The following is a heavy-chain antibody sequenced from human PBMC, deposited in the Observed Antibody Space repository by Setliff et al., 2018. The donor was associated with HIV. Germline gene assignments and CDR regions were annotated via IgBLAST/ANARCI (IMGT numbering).Heavy chain of an antibody. D-gene: IGHD3-3*01. CDR2: INHSGSA. Sequence: SETLSLTCAGYGGSFSGYSWIWIRQPPGKGLEWIGEINHSGSANYNPSLKSRVTISLDTSRNQFSLKLTSMTAADTSVYYCACRYCDLWSNYYTGIPYCGQGTLDTVSS. CDR1: GGSFSGYS. CDR3: ACRYCDLWSNYYTGIPY. J-gene: IGHJ4*02. V-gene: IGHV4-34*01.